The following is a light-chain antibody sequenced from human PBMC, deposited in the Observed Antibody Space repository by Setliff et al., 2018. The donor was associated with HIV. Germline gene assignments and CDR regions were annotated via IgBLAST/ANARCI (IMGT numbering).Light chain of an antibody. CDR2: GST. J-gene: IGLJ1*01. Sequence: QSALTRPPSVSGAPGQRVTISCTGSSSNIGAGYCVHWYQQLPEKAPKLLIYGSTNRPSGVPDRFSGSKSGTSASLAITGLQAEDEADYYCQSYDSSLRGVFGTGTKVTVL. V-gene: IGLV1-40*01. CDR1: SSNIGAGYC. CDR3: QSYDSSLRGV.